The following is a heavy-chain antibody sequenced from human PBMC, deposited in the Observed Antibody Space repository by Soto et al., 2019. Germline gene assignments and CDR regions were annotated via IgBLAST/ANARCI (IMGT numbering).Heavy chain of an antibody. V-gene: IGHV1-46*03. Sequence: ASVKVSCKASRYTFTSYYMHWVREAPGQGLEWIGIINPSGGSTSYAQKYQGRVNMTRDTSTSTVYMELSSLRSEDTAVYYCARQSTYSGYDFDMSDIWGQGTMVTVSS. D-gene: IGHD5-12*01. CDR2: INPSGGST. CDR1: RYTFTSYY. J-gene: IGHJ3*02. CDR3: ARQSTYSGYDFDMSDI.